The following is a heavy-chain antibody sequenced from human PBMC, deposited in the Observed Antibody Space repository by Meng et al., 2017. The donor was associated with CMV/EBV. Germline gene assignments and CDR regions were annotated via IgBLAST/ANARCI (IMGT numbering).Heavy chain of an antibody. CDR1: GGSISSSSYY. CDR2: IYYSGST. V-gene: IGHV4-39*07. Sequence: SETLSLTCTVSGGSISSSSYYWGWIRQPPGKGLEWIGSIYYSGSTYYNPSLKSRVTISVDTSKNQFSLKLSSVTAADTAVYYCARDCIGVVPAAYYYYYGMDVWGQGTTVTVSS. CDR3: ARDCIGVVPAAYYYYYGMDV. J-gene: IGHJ6*02. D-gene: IGHD2-2*01.